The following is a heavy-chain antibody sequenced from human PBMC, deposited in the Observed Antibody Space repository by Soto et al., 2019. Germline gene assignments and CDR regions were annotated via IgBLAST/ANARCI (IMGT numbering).Heavy chain of an antibody. CDR1: GFTVSGNY. Sequence: EVQLVESGGGLVQPGGSLRLSCAASGFTVSGNYMSWVRQAPGKGLEWVAGIYSGGDPYYADSVKGRFTFSRDISKNTLYLQMNSLRAEDTAVYYCAREYCSGGNCHLPWFHPWGQGTLVTVSS. CDR3: AREYCSGGNCHLPWFHP. V-gene: IGHV3-53*01. D-gene: IGHD2-15*01. CDR2: IYSGGDP. J-gene: IGHJ5*02.